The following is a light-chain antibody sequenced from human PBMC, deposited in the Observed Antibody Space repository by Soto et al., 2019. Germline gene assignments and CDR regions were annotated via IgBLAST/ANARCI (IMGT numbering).Light chain of an antibody. CDR1: QSISSS. V-gene: IGKV1-39*01. J-gene: IGKJ1*01. CDR2: AAS. CDR3: QQSFNLPRT. Sequence: DIQRTQSPSSLSASVGETITITCRASQSISSSLNWFQHSPGQPPKLLLFAASNLHAGVPPRFSGSGSGTSFSLTIRSLQPEDFATYYCQQSFNLPRTFGPGTKVDIK.